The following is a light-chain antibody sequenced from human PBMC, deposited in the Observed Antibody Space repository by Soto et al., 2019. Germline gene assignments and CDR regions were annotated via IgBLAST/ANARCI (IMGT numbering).Light chain of an antibody. CDR1: STDVGAYNY. CDR3: ASFTTSSTWV. Sequence: QSVLTQPASVSGSPGQSITISCTGASTDVGAYNYVSWFQHHPGKAPKLMIYEVTNRPSGVSNRFSGSKSGNMASLTISGLQADDEGHYYCASFTTSSTWVFGGGTKVTVL. J-gene: IGLJ3*02. CDR2: EVT. V-gene: IGLV2-14*01.